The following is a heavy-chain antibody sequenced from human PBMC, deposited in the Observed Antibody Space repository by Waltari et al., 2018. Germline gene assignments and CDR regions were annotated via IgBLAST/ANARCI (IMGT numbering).Heavy chain of an antibody. Sequence: EVQLVESGGGLVKPGGSLRLSCAASGFTFSSYSMNWVRQAPGKGLEWVESISSSSIYIDYSASVKGRFTISRDNAKNSLYLQMNSLRAEDTAVYYCAREPDGDYLQYFQHWGQGTLVTVSS. V-gene: IGHV3-21*01. D-gene: IGHD4-17*01. CDR2: ISSSSIYI. CDR3: AREPDGDYLQYFQH. CDR1: GFTFSSYS. J-gene: IGHJ1*01.